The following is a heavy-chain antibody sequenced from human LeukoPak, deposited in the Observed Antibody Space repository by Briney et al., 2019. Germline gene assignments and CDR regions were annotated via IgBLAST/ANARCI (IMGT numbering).Heavy chain of an antibody. CDR2: IKQDGSEK. V-gene: IGHV3-7*01. CDR3: ARDWDIDY. CDR1: GFIFSSYW. J-gene: IGHJ4*02. Sequence: GGSLRLSCAASGFIFSSYWMTWVRQAPGKGLEWVANIKQDGSEKYYVDSVKGQFTISRDSAKNSLYLQMNSLRPEDTAIYYCARDWDIDYWGQGTLVTVSS. D-gene: IGHD1-26*01.